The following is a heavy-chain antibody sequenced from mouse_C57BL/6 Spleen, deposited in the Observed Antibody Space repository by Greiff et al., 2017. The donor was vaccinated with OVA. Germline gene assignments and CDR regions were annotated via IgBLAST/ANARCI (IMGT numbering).Heavy chain of an antibody. CDR2: IYPGDGDT. J-gene: IGHJ1*03. V-gene: IGHV1-82*01. CDR1: GYAFSSSW. CDR3: ARPGSSLYFDV. Sequence: QVQLQQSGPELVKPGASVKISCKASGYAFSSSWMNWVKQRPGKGLEWIGRIYPGDGDTNYNGKFKGKATLTADKSSSTAYMQLSSLTSEDSAVDFCARPGSSLYFDVWGTGTTVTVSS. D-gene: IGHD1-1*01.